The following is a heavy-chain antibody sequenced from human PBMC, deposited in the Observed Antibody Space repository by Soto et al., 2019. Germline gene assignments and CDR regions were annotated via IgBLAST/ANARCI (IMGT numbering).Heavy chain of an antibody. Sequence: QVQLVQSGAEVRKPGSSVKVSCKASGGTFGTHGITWVRQAPGQGLEWIGRIYPSGSTTYNPSLKSRLTMSVDTSKNQFSLRLTSMTAADTAVYYCATGRSEVVPGAMDTWGQGTLVTVSS. D-gene: IGHD2-2*01. J-gene: IGHJ5*02. CDR1: GGTFGTHG. CDR3: ATGRSEVVPGAMDT. V-gene: IGHV4-4*07. CDR2: IYPSGST.